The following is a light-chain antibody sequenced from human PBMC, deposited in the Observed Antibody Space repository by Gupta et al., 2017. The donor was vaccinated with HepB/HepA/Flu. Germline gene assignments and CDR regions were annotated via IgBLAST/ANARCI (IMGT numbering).Light chain of an antibody. CDR1: QIINSW. Sequence: DIQMPQSPSTLSASVGDRVTITCRASQIINSWLAWYQQKPGKAPKLLIYKASSLESGVPSRFSGSGSGTEFTLTISSLQPDDFATYYCQQYNTYSWAFGQGTKVEI. CDR2: KAS. J-gene: IGKJ1*01. V-gene: IGKV1-5*03. CDR3: QQYNTYSWA.